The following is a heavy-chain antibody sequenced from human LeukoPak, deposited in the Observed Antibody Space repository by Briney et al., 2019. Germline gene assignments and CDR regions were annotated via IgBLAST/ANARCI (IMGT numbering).Heavy chain of an antibody. D-gene: IGHD1-26*01. CDR1: DGSISSYY. V-gene: IGHV4-59*01. CDR3: ARGGSYLSAFDI. J-gene: IGHJ3*02. Sequence: SETLSLTCTVSDGSISSYYWSWIRQSPGKGLEWIGYIYYSGSTNYNPSLKSRVTISLDTSNNQFSLKLRSVTAADTAVYYCARGGSYLSAFDIWGQGTMVTVSS. CDR2: IYYSGST.